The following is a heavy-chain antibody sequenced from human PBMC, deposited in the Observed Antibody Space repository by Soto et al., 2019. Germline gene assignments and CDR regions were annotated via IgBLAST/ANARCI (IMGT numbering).Heavy chain of an antibody. CDR1: GITFSSYA. D-gene: IGHD2-2*01. Sequence: EVQQLESGGGLVEPGGSLRLSCAASGITFSSYARSWVRQAPGKGLEWVSVISGSGAGTHYADSVKGRFTISRDNSKNTLYLQMNSLRAEDTAVYYCAKHVTYCASTTCFCPDYWGQGSLVTVSS. CDR3: AKHVTYCASTTCFCPDY. CDR2: ISGSGAGT. V-gene: IGHV3-23*01. J-gene: IGHJ4*02.